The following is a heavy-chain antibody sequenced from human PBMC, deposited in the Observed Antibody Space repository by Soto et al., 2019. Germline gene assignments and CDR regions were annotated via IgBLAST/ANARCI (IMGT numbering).Heavy chain of an antibody. CDR3: ARAGSGDIVATIKRDYYYYYMDV. CDR2: IIPILGIA. V-gene: IGHV1-69*02. D-gene: IGHD5-12*01. CDR1: GGTFSSYT. J-gene: IGHJ6*03. Sequence: GASVKVSCKASGGTFSSYTISWVRQAPGQGLEWMGRIIPILGIANYAQKFQGRVTITADKSTSTAYMELSSLRSEDTAVYYCARAGSGDIVATIKRDYYYYYMDVWGKGTTVTVSS.